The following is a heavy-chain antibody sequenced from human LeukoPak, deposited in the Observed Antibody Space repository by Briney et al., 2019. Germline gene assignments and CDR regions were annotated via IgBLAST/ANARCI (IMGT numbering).Heavy chain of an antibody. CDR2: INSDGSEK. CDR3: AGWGSQAPLNP. CDR1: KFTFNSYW. Sequence: GGSLRLSCVASKFTFNSYWMNWVRQAPGKGLEWVANINSDGSEKYYMDSVKGRFTISRDNAKNSLYLQINSLRVEDTAVYYCAGWGSQAPLNPWGQGTLVTVSS. D-gene: IGHD7-27*01. J-gene: IGHJ5*01. V-gene: IGHV3-7*01.